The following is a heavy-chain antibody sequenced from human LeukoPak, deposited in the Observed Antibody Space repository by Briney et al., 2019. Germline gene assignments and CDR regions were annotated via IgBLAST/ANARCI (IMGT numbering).Heavy chain of an antibody. V-gene: IGHV3-30*02. CDR2: IRYDGSNK. D-gene: IGHD6-6*01. Sequence: GGSLRLSCAASGFTFSSHGMHWVRQAPGKGLGWVAFIRYDGSNKYYADSVKGRFTISRDNSKNTLYLQMNSLRAEDTAVYYCAKDLHSSSPDYFDYWGQGTLVTVSS. CDR3: AKDLHSSSPDYFDY. J-gene: IGHJ4*02. CDR1: GFTFSSHG.